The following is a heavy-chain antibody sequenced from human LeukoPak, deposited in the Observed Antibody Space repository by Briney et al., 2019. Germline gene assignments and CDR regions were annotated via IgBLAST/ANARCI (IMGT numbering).Heavy chain of an antibody. CDR1: GYSFSSYW. Sequence: GESLKISCKGSGYSFSSYWIGWVRQMPGKGLEWMGIIYPGDSDTRYNPSFQGQVTTSADKSISTAYLQWSSLKASDTATYYCARGVADNWFDPWGQGTLVTVSS. V-gene: IGHV5-51*01. D-gene: IGHD3-3*01. CDR3: ARGVADNWFDP. J-gene: IGHJ5*02. CDR2: IYPGDSDT.